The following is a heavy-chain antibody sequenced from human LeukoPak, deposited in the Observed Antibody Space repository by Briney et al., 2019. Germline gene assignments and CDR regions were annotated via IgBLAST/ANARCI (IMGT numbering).Heavy chain of an antibody. V-gene: IGHV1-18*01. J-gene: IGHJ4*02. CDR2: ISAYNGNT. CDR1: GYTFTSYG. CDR3: ARGSFYDSSCYVLDY. D-gene: IGHD3-22*01. Sequence: ASVKVSCKASGYTFTSYGISWVRQAPGQGLEWMGWISAYNGNTNYAQKLQGRVTMTTDTSTSTAYMELRSLRSDDTAVYYCARGSFYDSSCYVLDYGGQGTLVTVSS.